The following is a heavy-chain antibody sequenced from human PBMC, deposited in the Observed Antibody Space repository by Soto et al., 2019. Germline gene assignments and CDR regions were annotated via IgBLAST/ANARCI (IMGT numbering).Heavy chain of an antibody. D-gene: IGHD2-2*01. J-gene: IGHJ5*01. CDR3: VRDQKYFRVNGNWFDS. CDR1: GYTSADFG. Sequence: SVKVSCKASGYTSADFGISWVRQAPGQGLEWMGWVSGNNGASNPAPKVQGRITMTLDTSTGVSYMALRSLRSDDTAIYYCVRDQKYFRVNGNWFDSWGQGTLVTVSS. CDR2: VSGNNGAS. V-gene: IGHV1-18*04.